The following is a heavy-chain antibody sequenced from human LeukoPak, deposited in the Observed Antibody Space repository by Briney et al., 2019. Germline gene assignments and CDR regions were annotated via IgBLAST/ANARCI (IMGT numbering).Heavy chain of an antibody. CDR3: GRDPNGNYVGAFEF. V-gene: IGHV3-23*05. CDR1: GFTFSSYA. CDR2: IFSDSGT. Sequence: GGSLRFSGIASGFTFSSYAMTWVRQAPGKGLEWVSSIFSDSGTSYGDSVKGRFTISRDNSKNTVFLQMDSLRAEDTAIFYCGRDPNGNYVGAFEFWSRGTLVTVSS. J-gene: IGHJ3*01. D-gene: IGHD4-11*01.